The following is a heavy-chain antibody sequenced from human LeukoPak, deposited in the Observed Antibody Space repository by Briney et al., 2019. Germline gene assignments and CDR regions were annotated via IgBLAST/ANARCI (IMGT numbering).Heavy chain of an antibody. CDR1: GLSFSSYA. J-gene: IGHJ4*02. CDR2: ISSSSTYI. Sequence: GGSLRLSCAASGLSFSSYAMNWVRQAPGKGLEWVSFISSSSTYIYYADSLKGRFTISRDNAKNSLYLQMNSLRAEDTAVYYCARDGVAELMSALDYWGQGTLVTVSS. V-gene: IGHV3-21*06. D-gene: IGHD1-26*01. CDR3: ARDGVAELMSALDY.